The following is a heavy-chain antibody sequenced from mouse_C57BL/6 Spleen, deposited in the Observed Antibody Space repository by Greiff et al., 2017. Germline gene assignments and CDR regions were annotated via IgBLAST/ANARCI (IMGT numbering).Heavy chain of an antibody. CDR1: GFSLRTFGMG. CDR2: IWWDDDK. Sequence: QVTLKESGPGILQPSQTLSLTCSFSGFSLRTFGMGVGWIRQPSGKGLEWLAHIWWDDDKYYNPALKSRLTFSQDNSKNRVFRKISNVDTAETSTYYCALREYSSSYWYFDVWGTGTTVTVSS. CDR3: ALREYSSSYWYFDV. D-gene: IGHD1-1*01. J-gene: IGHJ1*03. V-gene: IGHV8-8*01.